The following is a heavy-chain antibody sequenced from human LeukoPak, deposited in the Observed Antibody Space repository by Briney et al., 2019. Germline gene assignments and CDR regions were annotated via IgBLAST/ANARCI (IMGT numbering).Heavy chain of an antibody. V-gene: IGHV3-30-3*01. J-gene: IGHJ6*02. CDR3: ARRPMVTYYYYYGMDV. D-gene: IGHD5-18*01. CDR1: GFTFSSYA. CDR2: ISYDGSNK. Sequence: GRSLRLSCAASGFTFSSYAMHWVRQAPGKGLEWVAVISYDGSNKYYADSVKGRFTISRDNSKNTLYLQMNSLRAEDTAVYYCARRPMVTYYYYYGMDVWGQGTTVTVS.